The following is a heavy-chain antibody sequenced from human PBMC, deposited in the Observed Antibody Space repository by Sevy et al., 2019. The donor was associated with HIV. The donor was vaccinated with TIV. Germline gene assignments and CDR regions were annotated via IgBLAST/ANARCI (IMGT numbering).Heavy chain of an antibody. CDR1: GGSISSYY. V-gene: IGHV4-59*01. D-gene: IGHD3-22*01. CDR3: ARWRRRGPYYYDSSGFNYFDY. Sequence: SETLSLTCTVSGGSISSYYWSWIRQPPGKGLEWIGDIYYSGSTNYNPSLKSRVTISVDTSKNQFSLKLSSVTAADTAVYYCARWRRRGPYYYDSSGFNYFDYWGQGTLVTVSS. CDR2: IYYSGST. J-gene: IGHJ4*02.